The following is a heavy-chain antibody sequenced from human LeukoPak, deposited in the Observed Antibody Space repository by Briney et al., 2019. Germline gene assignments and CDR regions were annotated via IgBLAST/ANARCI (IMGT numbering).Heavy chain of an antibody. CDR3: VRGWRNMDV. J-gene: IGHJ6*02. V-gene: IGHV3-64D*06. CDR1: GFIFTSYP. CDR2: VNNNGGTT. D-gene: IGHD5-24*01. Sequence: GGSLRLSCSASGFIFTSYPMHWVRQAPGKGLEYVAVVNNNGGTTYYADSVKGRFTISRDNSKNTLYLQMSSLRPEDTAVYYCVRGWRNMDVWGQGTTVTVSS.